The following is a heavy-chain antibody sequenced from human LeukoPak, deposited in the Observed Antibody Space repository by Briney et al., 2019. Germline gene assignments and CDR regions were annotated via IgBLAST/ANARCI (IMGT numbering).Heavy chain of an antibody. CDR3: ARDGWNCSGGSCYFDY. D-gene: IGHD2-15*01. Sequence: ASVKVSCKASGYTFTNYGISWVRQAPGQGLEWMGWIRGYNGHTIYAQKVQVRVTMTTDTSTGTAYMELRSLRSDDTAVYYCARDGWNCSGGSCYFDYWGQGTLVTVSS. J-gene: IGHJ4*02. CDR2: IRGYNGHT. V-gene: IGHV1-18*01. CDR1: GYTFTNYG.